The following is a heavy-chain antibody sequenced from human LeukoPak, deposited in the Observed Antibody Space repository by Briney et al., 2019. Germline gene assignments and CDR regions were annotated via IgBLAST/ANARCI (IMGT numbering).Heavy chain of an antibody. Sequence: GGSLRLSCAASGFTYSSYWMSWVRQAPGKGLEWVSYISSSSSTIYYADSVKGRFTISRDNAKNSLYLQMNSLRAEDTAVYYCAREWARGVVVPAAHMDVWGKGTTVTVSS. V-gene: IGHV3-48*01. J-gene: IGHJ6*03. CDR3: AREWARGVVVPAAHMDV. CDR2: ISSSSSTI. CDR1: GFTYSSYW. D-gene: IGHD2-2*01.